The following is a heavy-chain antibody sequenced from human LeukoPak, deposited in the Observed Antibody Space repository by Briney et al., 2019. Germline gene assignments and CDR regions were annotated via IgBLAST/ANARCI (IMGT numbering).Heavy chain of an antibody. Sequence: GGTLRLSCAASGFTFSSYAMSWVRQAPGKGLEWVSAISGSGGSTYYADSVKGRFTISRDNSKNTLYLQMNSLRAEDTAVYYCAKQSRSSGWYPIDYWGQGTLLTVSS. J-gene: IGHJ4*02. CDR3: AKQSRSSGWYPIDY. D-gene: IGHD6-19*01. CDR1: GFTFSSYA. CDR2: ISGSGGST. V-gene: IGHV3-23*01.